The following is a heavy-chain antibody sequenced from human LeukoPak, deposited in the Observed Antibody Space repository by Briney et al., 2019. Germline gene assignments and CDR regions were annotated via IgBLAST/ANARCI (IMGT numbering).Heavy chain of an antibody. CDR1: GFTFSSYS. V-gene: IGHV3-21*01. Sequence: PGGSLRLSCAASGFTFSSYSMNWVRQAPGKGLEWVSPISSSSSYIYYADSVKGRFTISRDNAKNSLYLQMNSLRAEDTAVYYCAKRWELPDDAFGIWGQGTMVTVSS. CDR3: AKRWELPDDAFGI. CDR2: ISSSSSYI. J-gene: IGHJ3*02. D-gene: IGHD1-26*01.